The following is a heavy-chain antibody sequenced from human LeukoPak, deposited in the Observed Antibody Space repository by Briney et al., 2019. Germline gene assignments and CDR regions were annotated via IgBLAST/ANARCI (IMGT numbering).Heavy chain of an antibody. CDR2: IWYDGSNK. J-gene: IGHJ4*02. CDR1: GFTFSSYG. V-gene: IGHV3-33*01. D-gene: IGHD3-10*01. CDR3: ARDPQGFGELLPDY. Sequence: GGSLRLSCAASGFTFSSYGMHWVRQAPGKGLEWVAVIWYDGSNKYYADSVKGRFTISRDNSKNTLYLQMDSLRAEDTAVYYCARDPQGFGELLPDYWGQGTLVTVSS.